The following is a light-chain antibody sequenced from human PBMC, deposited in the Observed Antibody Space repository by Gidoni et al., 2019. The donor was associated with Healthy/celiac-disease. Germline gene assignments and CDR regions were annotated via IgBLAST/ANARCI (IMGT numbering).Light chain of an antibody. Sequence: DIQMTQSPSSLSASVVDRVNITCRASQSIISYLNWYQQKPGKAPKLLIYAASSLQSGVPSRFSGSGSGTDFTLTISSLQPEDFATYYCQQSYSTPMYTVXQXTKLEIK. CDR2: AAS. CDR3: QQSYSTPMYT. V-gene: IGKV1-39*01. J-gene: IGKJ2*01. CDR1: QSIISY.